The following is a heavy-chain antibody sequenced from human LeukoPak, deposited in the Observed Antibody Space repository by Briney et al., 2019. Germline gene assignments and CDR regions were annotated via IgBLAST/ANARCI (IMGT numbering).Heavy chain of an antibody. Sequence: GASVKVSCKASGYTFTSYGISWVRQAPGQGLEWMGWSSACNGNTNYAEKLQGRVTMTTDTSTSTAYMELRSLRSDDTAVYYCARGLFGCSSTSCYSSYFDYWGQGTLVTVPS. CDR3: ARGLFGCSSTSCYSSYFDY. CDR2: SSACNGNT. J-gene: IGHJ4*02. CDR1: GYTFTSYG. V-gene: IGHV1-18*01. D-gene: IGHD2-2*01.